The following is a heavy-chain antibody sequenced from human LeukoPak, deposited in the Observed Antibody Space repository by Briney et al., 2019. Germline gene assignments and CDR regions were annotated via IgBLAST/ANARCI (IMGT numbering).Heavy chain of an antibody. D-gene: IGHD5-24*01. CDR3: ARHEEEDGYNAKTFDY. V-gene: IGHV4-39*01. CDR1: GGSISSSGNL. CDR2: TYYSRNT. J-gene: IGHJ4*02. Sequence: PSETLSLTCTVSGGSISSSGNLWGWGRQPRGRGLEWIASTYYSRNTYYNPSLKSRVTISVDTSKNQFSLKLSSVTAADTAVYYCARHEEEDGYNAKTFDYWGQGTLVTVSS.